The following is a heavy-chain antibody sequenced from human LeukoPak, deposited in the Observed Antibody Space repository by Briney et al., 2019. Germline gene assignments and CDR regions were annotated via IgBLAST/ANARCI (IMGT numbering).Heavy chain of an antibody. CDR3: ARESNYFGSGTGWFDP. J-gene: IGHJ5*02. V-gene: IGHV4-30-4*07. CDR1: GGSISSGGYS. Sequence: SETLSLTCAVSGGSISSGGYSWSWIRQPPGKGLEWIGYIYHSGSTYYNPSLKSRVTISVDTSKNQLSLKLSSVTAADTAVYYCARESNYFGSGTGWFDPWGQGTLVTVSS. CDR2: IYHSGST. D-gene: IGHD3-10*01.